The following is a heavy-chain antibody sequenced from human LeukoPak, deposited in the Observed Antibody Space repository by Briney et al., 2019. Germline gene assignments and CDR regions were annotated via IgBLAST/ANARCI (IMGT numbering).Heavy chain of an antibody. CDR1: GGSFSDYY. J-gene: IGHJ4*02. CDR3: ARDYCSSTSCLFDY. CDR2: INHSGST. V-gene: IGHV4-34*01. D-gene: IGHD2-2*01. Sequence: SETLSLTCAVYGGSFSDYYWTWIRQPPGKGLEWIGEINHSGSTNYNPSLKSRVTISVDTSKKQFFLRLSSVTAADTAVYYCARDYCSSTSCLFDYWGQGTLVTVSS.